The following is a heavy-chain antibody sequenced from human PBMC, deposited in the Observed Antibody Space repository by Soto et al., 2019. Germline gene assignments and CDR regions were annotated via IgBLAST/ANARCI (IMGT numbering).Heavy chain of an antibody. CDR2: INAGNGNT. D-gene: IGHD6-19*01. CDR3: AIPEYSSGVLGMDV. J-gene: IGHJ6*02. V-gene: IGHV1-3*01. Sequence: ASVKVSCKASGYTFTSYAMHWLREAPGQRLEWMGWINAGNGNTKYSQKFQGRVTITRDTSASTAYMELSSLRSEDTAVYYCAIPEYSSGVLGMDVWGQGTTVTVSS. CDR1: GYTFTSYA.